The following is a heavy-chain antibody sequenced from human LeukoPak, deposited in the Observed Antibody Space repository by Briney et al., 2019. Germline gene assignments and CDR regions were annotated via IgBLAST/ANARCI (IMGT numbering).Heavy chain of an antibody. D-gene: IGHD6-19*01. J-gene: IGHJ3*02. CDR1: GFTFSSYG. CDR3: ARLPHSKAVAQHGEAFDI. V-gene: IGHV3-33*08. Sequence: PGGSLRLSCAASGFTFSSYGMHWVRQAPGKGLEWVAVIWYDGSNKYYADSVKGRFTISRDNSKNTLYLQMNSLRAEDTAVYYCARLPHSKAVAQHGEAFDIWGQGTMVTVSS. CDR2: IWYDGSNK.